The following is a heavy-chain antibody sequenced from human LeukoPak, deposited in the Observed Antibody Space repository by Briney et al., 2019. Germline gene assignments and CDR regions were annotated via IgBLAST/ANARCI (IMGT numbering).Heavy chain of an antibody. CDR3: ARGGDHYDSSVPPVVFDY. CDR1: GGSFSGYY. D-gene: IGHD3-22*01. Sequence: PSETLSLTCAVYGGSFSGYYWSWIRQPPGKGLEWIGEINHSGSTNYNPSLKSRVTISVDTSKNQFSLKLSSVTAADTAVYYCARGGDHYDSSVPPVVFDYWGQGTLVTVSS. V-gene: IGHV4-34*01. J-gene: IGHJ4*02. CDR2: INHSGST.